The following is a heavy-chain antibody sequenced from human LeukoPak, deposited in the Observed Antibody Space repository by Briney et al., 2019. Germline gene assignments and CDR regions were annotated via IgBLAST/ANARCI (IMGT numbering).Heavy chain of an antibody. CDR1: GGSFSSYY. Sequence: SETLSLTCTVSGGSFSSYYWSWIRQPAGKGLEWIGYIYYSGSTYYNPSLKSRVTISVDTSKNQFSLKLSSVTAADTAVYYCARENCSGGSCYYFDYWGQGTLVTVSS. J-gene: IGHJ4*02. CDR2: IYYSGST. D-gene: IGHD2-15*01. V-gene: IGHV4-59*06. CDR3: ARENCSGGSCYYFDY.